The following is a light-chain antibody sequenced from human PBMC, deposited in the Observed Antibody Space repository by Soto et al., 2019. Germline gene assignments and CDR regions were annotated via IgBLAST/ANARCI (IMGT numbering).Light chain of an antibody. J-gene: IGLJ3*02. CDR2: KDN. CDR1: SSNIGSKY. CDR3: AAWDDSLSGPV. Sequence: QSVLTQPPSASGTPGQRVTISCSGSSSNIGSKYVYWYQQLPGTAPKLLIYKDNQRPSGVPDRFSGSKSGTSASLAISGLRSEDEADYYCAAWDDSLSGPVFGGGTKVTVL. V-gene: IGLV1-47*01.